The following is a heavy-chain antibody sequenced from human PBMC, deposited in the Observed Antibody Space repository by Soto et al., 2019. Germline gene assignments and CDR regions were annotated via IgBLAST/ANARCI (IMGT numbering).Heavy chain of an antibody. CDR1: GGSISNYY. CDR3: APQGFGALQGLVDV. D-gene: IGHD3-10*01. J-gene: IGHJ6*02. V-gene: IGHV4-59*08. Sequence: QVPLQESGPGLVKPSETLSLSCTVSGGSISNYYWSWFRQTPGKGLEWIGYVHDSRGSNYNPSLKSRVAISLDSPKGRFSLKLTSVTATDTAVYYCAPQGFGALQGLVDVWGQGTTVTVSS. CDR2: VHDSRGS.